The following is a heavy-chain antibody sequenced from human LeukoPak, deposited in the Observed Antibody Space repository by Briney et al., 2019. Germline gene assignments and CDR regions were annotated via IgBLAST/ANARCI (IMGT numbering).Heavy chain of an antibody. CDR3: ASPDFWSGHNY. J-gene: IGHJ4*02. V-gene: IGHV3-7*01. D-gene: IGHD3-3*01. CDR2: IKQDGSEK. CDR1: GFTFSSYW. Sequence: SGGFLRLSCAASGFTFSSYWMSWVRQAPGKGLEWVANIKQDGSEKYYVDSVKGRFTVSRDNAKNSLYLQMNSLRAEDTAVYYCASPDFWSGHNYWGQGTLVTVSS.